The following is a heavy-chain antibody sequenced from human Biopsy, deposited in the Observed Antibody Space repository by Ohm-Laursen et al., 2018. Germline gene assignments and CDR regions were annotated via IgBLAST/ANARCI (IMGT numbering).Heavy chain of an antibody. Sequence: SETLSLTCTVSCGSISSDYWSWIRQPPGKGLEWIGYISNRGSTNYNPSLRGRVTISVDTSKKQFSLKLTSVISADTAVFFCARLYRLDDYWNDDPPDAFDVWGQGTMVTVSS. CDR3: ARLYRLDDYWNDDPPDAFDV. CDR2: ISNRGST. CDR1: CGSISSDY. D-gene: IGHD3-3*01. J-gene: IGHJ3*01. V-gene: IGHV4-59*01.